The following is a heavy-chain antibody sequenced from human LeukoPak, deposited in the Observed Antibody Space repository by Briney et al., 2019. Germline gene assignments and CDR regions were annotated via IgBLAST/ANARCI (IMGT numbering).Heavy chain of an antibody. CDR3: AKDGPDIVVVTATSYYFDY. V-gene: IGHV3-23*01. Sequence: PGGSLRLSCAASGFTFSSYAMSWVRQAPGKGLEWVSAISGSGGSTYYADSVKGRFTISRDNSKNTLYLQMNSLRAEETAVYYCAKDGPDIVVVTATSYYFDYWGQRTLVTVSS. CDR1: GFTFSSYA. D-gene: IGHD2-21*02. CDR2: ISGSGGST. J-gene: IGHJ4*02.